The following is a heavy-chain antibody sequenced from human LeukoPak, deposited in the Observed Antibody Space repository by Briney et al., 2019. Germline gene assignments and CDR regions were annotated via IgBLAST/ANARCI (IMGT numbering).Heavy chain of an antibody. CDR3: ARGPHHYYGSGSPQDDAFDI. CDR2: INPNSGGT. J-gene: IGHJ3*02. V-gene: IGHV1-2*02. D-gene: IGHD3-10*01. Sequence: ASVKVSCKASGYTFTGYYMHWVRQAPGQGLEWMGWINPNSGGTNYAQKFQGRVTMTRDTSISTAYMELSRLRSDDTAVYYCARGPHHYYGSGSPQDDAFDIWGQGTMVTVSS. CDR1: GYTFTGYY.